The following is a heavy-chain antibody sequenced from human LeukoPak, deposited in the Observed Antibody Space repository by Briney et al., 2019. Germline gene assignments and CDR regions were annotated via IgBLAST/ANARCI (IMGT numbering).Heavy chain of an antibody. CDR3: ATSQKYYYDSSGSSAFDI. CDR2: IYSGGST. D-gene: IGHD3-22*01. V-gene: IGHV3-66*01. J-gene: IGHJ3*02. CDR1: GFTFSSYA. Sequence: KSGGSLRLSCAASGFTFSSYAMSWVRQAPGKGLEWVSVIYSGGSTYYADSVKGRFTISRDNSKNTLYLQMNSLRAEDTAVYYCATSQKYYYDSSGSSAFDIWGQGTMVTVSS.